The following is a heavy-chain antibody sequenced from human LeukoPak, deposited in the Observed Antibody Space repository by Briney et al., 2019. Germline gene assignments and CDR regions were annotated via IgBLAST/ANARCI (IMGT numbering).Heavy chain of an antibody. Sequence: QAGGSLRPSCAASGFTFSSYGMHWVRQAPGKGLEWVAVISYDGSNKYYADSVKGRFTISRDNSKNTLYLQMNSLRAEDTAVYYCAKDLSWGYSSDFDYWGQGTLVTVSS. V-gene: IGHV3-30*18. CDR1: GFTFSSYG. J-gene: IGHJ4*02. CDR2: ISYDGSNK. CDR3: AKDLSWGYSSDFDY. D-gene: IGHD2-15*01.